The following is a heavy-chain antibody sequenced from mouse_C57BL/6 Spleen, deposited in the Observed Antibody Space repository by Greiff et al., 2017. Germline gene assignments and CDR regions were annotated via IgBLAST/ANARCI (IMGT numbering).Heavy chain of an antibody. CDR3: ARGPYGSSVWFAY. V-gene: IGHV7-3*01. Sequence: EVQVVESGGGLVQPGGSLCLSCAASGFTFTDYYMSWVRQPPGKALEWLGFIRNKANGYTTEYSASVKGRFTISRDNSQSILYLHMNALRAEDSATYACARGPYGSSVWFAYWGQGTLVTVSA. CDR1: GFTFTDYY. J-gene: IGHJ3*01. CDR2: IRNKANGYTT. D-gene: IGHD1-1*01.